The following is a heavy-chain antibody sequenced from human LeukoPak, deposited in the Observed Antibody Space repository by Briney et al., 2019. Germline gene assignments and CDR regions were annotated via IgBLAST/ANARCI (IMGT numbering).Heavy chain of an antibody. CDR3: TTGFIRFGEFSRSDY. D-gene: IGHD3-10*01. CDR2: ITGSSRST. V-gene: IGHV3-23*01. CDR1: GFTFSSYA. J-gene: IGHJ4*02. Sequence: GGSLRLSCAASGFTFSSYAMSWVRQAPGKGLEWVSTITGSSRSTYYADSVRGRFTISRDNSKNTLYLQMNSLKTEDTAVYYCTTGFIRFGEFSRSDYWGQGTLVTVSS.